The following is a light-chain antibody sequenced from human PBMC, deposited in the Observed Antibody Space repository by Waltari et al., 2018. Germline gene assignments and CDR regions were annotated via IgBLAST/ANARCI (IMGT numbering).Light chain of an antibody. V-gene: IGKV1-39*01. CDR3: QQSYSTPQMYT. CDR2: AAS. J-gene: IGKJ2*01. Sequence: DIQMTQSPSSLSASVGDRVTITCRASQSISSYLNWYQQKPGKAPKPLIYAASSLQSGVPSRVSGSGSGTDFTLTISSLQPEDFATYYCQQSYSTPQMYTFGQGTKLEIK. CDR1: QSISSY.